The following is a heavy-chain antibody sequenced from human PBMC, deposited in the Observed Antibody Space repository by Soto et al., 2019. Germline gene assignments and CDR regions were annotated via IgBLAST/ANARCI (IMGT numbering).Heavy chain of an antibody. D-gene: IGHD4-17*01. CDR2: ISAYSGNT. CDR1: GYTFTSYA. J-gene: IGHJ4*02. CDR3: ASEQTVLDY. V-gene: IGHV1-18*04. Sequence: QVQLVQSGAEVKKPGASVKVSCKASGYTFTSYAFNWVRQAPGQGLEWMGWISAYSGNTNYAQKFQGRVTMTTDTSTNTAYMELRSLRYDDTDVYYCASEQTVLDYWGQGTLVTVSS.